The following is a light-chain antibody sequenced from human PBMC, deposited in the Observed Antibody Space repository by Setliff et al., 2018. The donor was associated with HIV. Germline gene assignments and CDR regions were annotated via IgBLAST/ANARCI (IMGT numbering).Light chain of an antibody. CDR1: SSDVGAYNY. V-gene: IGLV2-11*01. CDR2: DVT. CDR3: CSYAGSYTYI. J-gene: IGLJ1*01. Sequence: QSVLTQPRSVSGSPGQSVTFSCTGSSSDVGAYNYVSWYQQHPGKAPKLMIYDVTKRPSGVPGRFSGSKSGNTASLTISGLQAEDEADYYCCSYAGSYTYIFGSGTKVTVL.